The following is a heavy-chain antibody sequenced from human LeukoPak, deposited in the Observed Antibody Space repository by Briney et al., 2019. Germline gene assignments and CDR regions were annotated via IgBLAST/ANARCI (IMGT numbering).Heavy chain of an antibody. V-gene: IGHV1-2*02. CDR1: GYTFTSYA. Sequence: ASVKVSCKASGYTFTSYAMNWVRQAPGQGLEWMGWINPNSGGTNYAQKFQGRVTMTRDTSISTAYMELSRLRSHDTAVYYCARVTGGCSSTSCYGFHDYWGQGTLVTVSS. D-gene: IGHD2-2*01. CDR2: INPNSGGT. CDR3: ARVTGGCSSTSCYGFHDY. J-gene: IGHJ4*02.